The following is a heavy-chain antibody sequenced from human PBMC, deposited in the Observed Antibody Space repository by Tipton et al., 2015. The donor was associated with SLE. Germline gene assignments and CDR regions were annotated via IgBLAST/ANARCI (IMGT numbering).Heavy chain of an antibody. V-gene: IGHV3-11*04. Sequence: SLRLSCAASGFTFRDYFINWIRQAPGKGLEWVSYISSASYTIYYRDSVKGRFTISRDNAKNSAFLQMNNLRAEDTAVYYCTREARGFDYWGQGNLVTVSS. J-gene: IGHJ4*02. CDR1: GFTFRDYF. CDR3: TREARGFDY. CDR2: ISSASYTI.